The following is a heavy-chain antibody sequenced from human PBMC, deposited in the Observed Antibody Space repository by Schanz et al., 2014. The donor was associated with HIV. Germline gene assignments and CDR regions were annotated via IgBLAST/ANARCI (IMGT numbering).Heavy chain of an antibody. CDR1: GFSFSSFG. CDR3: ARGAGPYYYYYGMDV. V-gene: IGHV3-33*01. Sequence: QVQLVESGGGVVQPGRSLRLSCAASGFSFSSFGFHWVRQSQGKGLEWLAVIWYDGSNKYYADSVKGRFTISRDNSKNTLFLRMNSLRAEDTAVYYCARGAGPYYYYYGMDVWGQGTTVTVSS. CDR2: IWYDGSNK. J-gene: IGHJ6*02.